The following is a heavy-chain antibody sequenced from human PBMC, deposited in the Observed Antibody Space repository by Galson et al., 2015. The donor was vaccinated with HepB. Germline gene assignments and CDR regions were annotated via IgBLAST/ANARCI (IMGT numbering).Heavy chain of an antibody. V-gene: IGHV3-21*06. CDR2: ISSSSSYI. Sequence: SLRLSCAASGFSFSTHTINWVRQAPGEGLEWIASISSSSSYIYYADSVKGRFTVSRDNATNSLFLHMNSLRVEDTSLYYCVRRDNTAGTFDSWGQGTLVTVSS. CDR3: VRRDNTAGTFDS. CDR1: GFSFSTHT. D-gene: IGHD6-19*01. J-gene: IGHJ4*02.